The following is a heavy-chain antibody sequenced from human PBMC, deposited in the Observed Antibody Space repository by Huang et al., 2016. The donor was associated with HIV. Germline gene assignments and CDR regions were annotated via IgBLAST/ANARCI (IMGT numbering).Heavy chain of an antibody. CDR3: AMSLRYQYDSRSYWGRYFDY. J-gene: IGHJ4*02. Sequence: QVQLEQSGPAVRKPGSSVKVSCQASGGSFSDQIISWVRQAPGQRFEWMGGVSPLFREPAYGKECKGRVTMTADESTATIYIELNSLTSEDTAVYYCAMSLRYQYDSRSYWGRYFDYWGQGTLVTVSS. V-gene: IGHV1-69*01. CDR2: VSPLFREP. CDR1: GGSFSDQI. D-gene: IGHD3-16*01.